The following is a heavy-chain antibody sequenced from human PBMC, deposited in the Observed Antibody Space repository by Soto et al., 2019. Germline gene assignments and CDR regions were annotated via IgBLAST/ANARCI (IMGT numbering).Heavy chain of an antibody. CDR2: IISILGIA. CDR1: GGTFSSYT. V-gene: IGHV1-69*02. J-gene: IGHJ6*03. Sequence: QVQLVQSGAEVKKPGSSVKVSCKASGGTFSSYTISWVRQAPGQGLEWMGRIISILGIANYAQKFQGRVTITADKSTSTAYMELSSLRSEDTAVYYCARGLVQYYMDVWGKGTTVTVSS. D-gene: IGHD3-9*01. CDR3: ARGLVQYYMDV.